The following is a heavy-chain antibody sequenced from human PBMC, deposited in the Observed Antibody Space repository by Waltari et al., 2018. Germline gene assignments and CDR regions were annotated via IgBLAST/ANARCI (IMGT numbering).Heavy chain of an antibody. J-gene: IGHJ5*02. CDR2: SYYSGST. CDR3: ARVGSYCSGGSCYSGWFDP. CDR1: GGSISSGGYY. V-gene: IGHV4-31*03. Sequence: QVQLQESGPGLVKPSQTLSLTCTVSGGSISSGGYYWSWIRQHPGKGLEWIGYSYYSGSTYYTPPLKSRVTISVDTSKNQFSRKLSSVTVADTAVYYCARVGSYCSGGSCYSGWFDPWGQGTLVTVSS. D-gene: IGHD2-15*01.